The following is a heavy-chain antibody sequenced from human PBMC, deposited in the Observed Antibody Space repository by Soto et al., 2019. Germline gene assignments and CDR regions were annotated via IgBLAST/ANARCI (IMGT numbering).Heavy chain of an antibody. Sequence: SETLSLTCTVSGSYISSYYWSWIRQPPGKGLEWIGFMYYSGSTNYTKYNPSLKSRVTISVGASKKQFSLKLTSVTAADTAVYYCARDSGAAYNYWGQGALVTVSS. CDR3: ARDSGAAYNY. D-gene: IGHD6-25*01. J-gene: IGHJ4*02. V-gene: IGHV4-59*01. CDR1: GSYISSYY. CDR2: MYYSGST.